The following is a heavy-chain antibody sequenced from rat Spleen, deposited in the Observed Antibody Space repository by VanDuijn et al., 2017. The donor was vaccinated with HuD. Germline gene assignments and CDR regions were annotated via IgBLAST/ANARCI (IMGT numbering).Heavy chain of an antibody. D-gene: IGHD5-1*01. J-gene: IGHJ1*01. CDR1: GFTFKNYW. CDR2: ISNTGGTT. CDR3: ARHGPGTWYFDF. V-gene: IGHV5-31*01. Sequence: EVQLVETGGGLVQPGRSLKLSCVASGFTFKNYWMTWIRQAPGKGLEWIASISNTGGTTNYPDSVKGRFTISRDNARSTLYLQMSSLRSEDTATYYCARHGPGTWYFDFWGPGSMVTVSS.